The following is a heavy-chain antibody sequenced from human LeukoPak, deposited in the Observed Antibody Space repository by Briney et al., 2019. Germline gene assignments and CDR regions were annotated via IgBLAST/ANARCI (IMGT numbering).Heavy chain of an antibody. CDR2: IWYDGSNK. J-gene: IGHJ6*03. CDR3: AKEGLGYYYYYIDV. V-gene: IGHV3-33*06. Sequence: SLTLSCVASGFIFSSYAIHWVRQAPGKGLEWVAVIWYDGSNKYYADSAKGRFTISRDNYKNKLYLQMNSLRAEDTAVYYCAKEGLGYYYYYIDVWGKGTPVTVSS. D-gene: IGHD3-16*01. CDR1: GFIFSSYA.